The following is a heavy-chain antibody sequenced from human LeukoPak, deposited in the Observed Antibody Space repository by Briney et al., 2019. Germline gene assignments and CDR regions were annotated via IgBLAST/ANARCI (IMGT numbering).Heavy chain of an antibody. D-gene: IGHD2-15*01. V-gene: IGHV3-30*03. Sequence: GGSLRLSCAASGFTFSSYGMHWVRQAPGKGLEWVAVISYDGSNKYYADSVKGRFTISRDNSKNTLYLQMNSLRAEDTAVYYCARDIKKAAEFDYWGQGTLVTVSS. CDR3: ARDIKKAAEFDY. CDR2: ISYDGSNK. J-gene: IGHJ4*02. CDR1: GFTFSSYG.